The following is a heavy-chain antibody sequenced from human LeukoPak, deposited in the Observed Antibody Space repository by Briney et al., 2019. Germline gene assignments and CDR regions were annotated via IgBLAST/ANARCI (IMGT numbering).Heavy chain of an antibody. CDR3: ARDGLGWGYYFDY. V-gene: IGHV3-21*01. J-gene: IGHJ4*02. CDR2: ISSSSGYI. D-gene: IGHD3-16*01. CDR1: GFTFSSYS. Sequence: GGSLRFSCTASGFTFSSYSMNWVRQAPGKGLEWVSSISSSSGYIYYADSVKGRFTISRDNAKNSLYLQMNSLRAEDTAVYYCARDGLGWGYYFDYWGQGTLVTVSS.